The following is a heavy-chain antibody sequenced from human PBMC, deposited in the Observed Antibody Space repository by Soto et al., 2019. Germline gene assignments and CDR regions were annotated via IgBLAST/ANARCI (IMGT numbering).Heavy chain of an antibody. V-gene: IGHV3-74*01. CDR1: GFTFSNYW. CDR2: IKSDGSSI. J-gene: IGHJ4*02. CDR3: ARGGFSGSGTYIQGDY. Sequence: EVQLVEYGGGLVQPGGSLRLSCAASGFTFSNYWMHWVRQVPGKGLVWVSRIKSDGSSISYADSVKGRFTISRENARNTLYLQMNSLRAEDAAVYYCARGGFSGSGTYIQGDYWGQGTLVTVSA. D-gene: IGHD3-10*01.